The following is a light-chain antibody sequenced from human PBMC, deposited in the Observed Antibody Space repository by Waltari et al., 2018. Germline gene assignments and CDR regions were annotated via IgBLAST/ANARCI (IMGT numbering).Light chain of an antibody. J-gene: IGKJ2*01. CDR2: AAS. CDR3: QQSFTAPMYT. V-gene: IGKV1-39*01. Sequence: SVGDRVTITCRASQNINTNLNWYQQKPGKAPKVLIYAASTLKSGVPSRFSGSGSGTDFTLTISSLQPEDFAVYYCQQSFTAPMYTFGQGTKLEV. CDR1: QNINTN.